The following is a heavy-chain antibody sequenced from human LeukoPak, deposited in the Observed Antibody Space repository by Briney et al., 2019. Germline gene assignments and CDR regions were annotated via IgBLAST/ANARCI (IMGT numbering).Heavy chain of an antibody. CDR3: ARGYNWNPGWFDP. D-gene: IGHD1-20*01. V-gene: IGHV4-30-4*01. CDR2: IYYSGST. CDR1: GVFISSGDYY. J-gene: IGHJ5*02. Sequence: SETLSLTCTVSGVFISSGDYYWSWIRQPPGKGLEWIGYIYYSGSTYYNPSLKSRVTVSVDTSKNQFSLKLSSVTAADTAVYYCARGYNWNPGWFDPWGQGTLVTVSS.